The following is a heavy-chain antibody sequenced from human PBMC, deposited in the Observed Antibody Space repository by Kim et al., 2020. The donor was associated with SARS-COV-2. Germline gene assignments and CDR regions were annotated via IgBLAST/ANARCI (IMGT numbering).Heavy chain of an antibody. J-gene: IGHJ4*02. Sequence: GGSLRLSCAASGFTFNNYGMHWVRQAPGKGLEWVAVICYDGSNKYYADSVKGRFTISRDNSKNTLYLQMNSLRAEDTAVYYCASAPSDSSSYDWGQGTLVTVSS. V-gene: IGHV3-33*01. CDR1: GFTFNNYG. CDR2: ICYDGSNK. CDR3: ASAPSDSSSYD. D-gene: IGHD3-22*01.